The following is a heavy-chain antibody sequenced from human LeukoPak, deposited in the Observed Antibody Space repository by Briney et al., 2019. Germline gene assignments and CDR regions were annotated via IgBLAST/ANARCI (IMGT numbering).Heavy chain of an antibody. Sequence: SQTLSLTCAISGDSVSSNSAAWNWIRQSPSRGLEWLGRTYYRSKWYYDYAVSVKSRVNINGDTSKNRFSLHLNSVTPEDTAVYYCARDMNWNFDYWGQGTLVTVSS. J-gene: IGHJ4*02. V-gene: IGHV6-1*01. CDR3: ARDMNWNFDY. CDR1: GDSVSSNSAA. CDR2: TYYRSKWYY. D-gene: IGHD1-1*01.